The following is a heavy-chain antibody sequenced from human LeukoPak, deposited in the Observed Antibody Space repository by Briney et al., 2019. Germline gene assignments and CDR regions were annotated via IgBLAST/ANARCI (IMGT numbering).Heavy chain of an antibody. CDR2: IYYSGST. D-gene: IGHD6-19*01. J-gene: IGHJ3*02. CDR3: ARVIAVAGAFNAFDI. Sequence: SETLSLTCTVSGGSISSYYWSWIRQPPGKGLEWIGYIYYSGSTNYNPSLKSRVTISVDTSKNQFSLKLKSVTAADTAVYYCARVIAVAGAFNAFDIWGRGTVVTVSS. CDR1: GGSISSYY. V-gene: IGHV4-59*01.